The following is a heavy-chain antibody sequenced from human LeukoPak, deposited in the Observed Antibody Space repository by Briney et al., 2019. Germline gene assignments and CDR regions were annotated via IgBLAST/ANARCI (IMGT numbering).Heavy chain of an antibody. CDR2: NWDGGST. CDR3: TKGSNTWPSLFDY. CDR1: GFNFEDYT. J-gene: IGHJ4*02. Sequence: GGSLRLSCAASGFNFEDYTMHWVRQTPGKGLEWVSLNWDGGSTYYADSVKGRFAISRDNNKNSLYLQMTSLRTEDTALYYCTKGSNTWPSLFDYWGQGTLVTVSS. D-gene: IGHD2-2*02. V-gene: IGHV3-43*01.